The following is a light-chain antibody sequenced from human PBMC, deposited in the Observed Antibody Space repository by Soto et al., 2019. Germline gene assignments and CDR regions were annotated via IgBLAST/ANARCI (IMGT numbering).Light chain of an antibody. CDR2: GAS. J-gene: IGKJ1*01. Sequence: EIVLTQSPATLSLSPGERATLSCRASQSFSSDLAWYQQKPGKAPRLFIYGASTRATGIPARFSGSGSGTEFTLTISSLKSEDFAVYYCQQYEKWPWTFGQGTKVDIK. CDR1: QSFSSD. V-gene: IGKV3-15*01. CDR3: QQYEKWPWT.